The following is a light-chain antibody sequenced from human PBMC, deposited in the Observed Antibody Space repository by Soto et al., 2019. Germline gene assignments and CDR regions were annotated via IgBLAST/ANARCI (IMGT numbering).Light chain of an antibody. J-gene: IGLJ1*01. CDR2: EVS. Sequence: SALTQPASVSGSPGQSITISCTGTNSDVGGYNYVSWYQQHPGKAPKLIIYEVSNRPSGVSNRFSGSKSGNTASLIIYGLQTEDEADYYCKSYTSSRTLVFGTGTKVTVL. CDR1: NSDVGGYNY. CDR3: KSYTSSRTLV. V-gene: IGLV2-14*01.